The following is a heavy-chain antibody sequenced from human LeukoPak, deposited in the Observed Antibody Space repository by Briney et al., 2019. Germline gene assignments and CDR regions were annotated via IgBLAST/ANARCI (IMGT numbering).Heavy chain of an antibody. CDR3: ATYLYDILTGYYPTRDY. J-gene: IGHJ4*02. D-gene: IGHD3-9*01. V-gene: IGHV4-39*01. CDR1: GGSISSSSYY. CDR2: IYYSGST. Sequence: SETLSLTCTVSGGSISSSSYYWGWIRQPPGKGLEWIGSIYYSGSTYYNPSLKSRVTISVDTSKNQFSLKLSSVTAADTAVYYCATYLYDILTGYYPTRDYWGQGTLVTVSS.